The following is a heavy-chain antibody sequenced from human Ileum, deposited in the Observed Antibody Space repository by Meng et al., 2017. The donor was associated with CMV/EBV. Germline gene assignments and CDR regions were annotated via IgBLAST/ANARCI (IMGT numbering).Heavy chain of an antibody. V-gene: IGHV3-53*01. Sequence: LSCAASGFTVSYSYMSWVRQAPGKGLRWVSVIFTGGDTYYADSVKGRFSISRDSSKNTLYLQMNNLRAEDTAVYYCAREIAASGTFDYWGQGTLVTVSS. D-gene: IGHD6-13*01. CDR3: AREIAASGTFDY. J-gene: IGHJ4*02. CDR2: IFTGGDT. CDR1: GFTVSYSY.